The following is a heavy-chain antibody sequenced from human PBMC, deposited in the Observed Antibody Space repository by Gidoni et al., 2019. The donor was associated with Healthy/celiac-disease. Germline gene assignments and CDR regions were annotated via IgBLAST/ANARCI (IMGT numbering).Heavy chain of an antibody. V-gene: IGHV3-21*01. CDR3: ATLPYCSSTSCSNEAY. J-gene: IGHJ4*02. CDR2: ISSSSSYI. Sequence: EVQLVESGGGLVKPGGSLRLSCAASGFTFSRYSMNWVRQAPGKGLEWVSSISSSSSYIYYADSVKGRFTISRDNAKNSLYLQMNSLRAEDTAVYYCATLPYCSSTSCSNEAYWGQGTLVTVSS. CDR1: GFTFSRYS. D-gene: IGHD2-2*01.